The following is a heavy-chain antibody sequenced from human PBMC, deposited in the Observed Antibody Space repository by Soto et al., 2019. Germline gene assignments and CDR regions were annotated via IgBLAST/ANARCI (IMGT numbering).Heavy chain of an antibody. CDR2: IDWDDDK. Sequence: QITLKESGPTLVKPTQTLTLTCTSSGFTLSTSEVGVGWIHQPPGKALEWLAIIDWDDDKHYSPSLKSRLVITKVTSKNQVVLTMTNMDPVDTATYYCARSKYGCAWTLDYWGQGTLVTVSS. V-gene: IGHV2-5*02. CDR3: ARSKYGCAWTLDY. D-gene: IGHD6-19*01. J-gene: IGHJ4*02. CDR1: GFTLSTSEVG.